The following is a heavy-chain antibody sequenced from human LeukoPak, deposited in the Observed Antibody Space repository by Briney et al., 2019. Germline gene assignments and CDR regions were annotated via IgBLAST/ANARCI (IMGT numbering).Heavy chain of an antibody. CDR1: GFTFSNAW. Sequence: GGSLRLSCAASGFTFSNAWTSWVRQAPGKGLEWVGRIKSKTDGGTTDYAAPVKGRFTISRDDSKNTLYLQMNSLKTEDTAVYYCTTLEGGDYDYVWGSYRNFDYWGQGTLVTVSS. CDR3: TTLEGGDYDYVWGSYRNFDY. CDR2: IKSKTDGGTT. J-gene: IGHJ4*02. V-gene: IGHV3-15*01. D-gene: IGHD3-16*02.